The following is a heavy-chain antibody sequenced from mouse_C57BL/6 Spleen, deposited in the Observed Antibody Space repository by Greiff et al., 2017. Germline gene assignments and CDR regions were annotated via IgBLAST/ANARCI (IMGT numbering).Heavy chain of an antibody. CDR2: ISYDGSN. D-gene: IGHD4-1*01. J-gene: IGHJ2*01. CDR3: ARGTGTEDY. Sequence: EVQVVESGPGLVKPSQSLSLTCSVTGYSITSGYYWNWIRQFPGNKLEWMGFISYDGSNNYNPSLKNRISITRDTSKNQFFLKLNSVTTEDTATYYCARGTGTEDYWGQGTTRTVSS. CDR1: GYSITSGYY. V-gene: IGHV3-6*01.